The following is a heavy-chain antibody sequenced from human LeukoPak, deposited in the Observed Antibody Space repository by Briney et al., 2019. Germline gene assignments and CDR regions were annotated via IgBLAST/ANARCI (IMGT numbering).Heavy chain of an antibody. CDR2: IYYTGTA. CDR3: ARDAVTRGSGSHFDY. D-gene: IGHD3-10*01. CDR1: GGSIHSYY. Sequence: SETLSLTCTVSGGSIHSYYWNWIREFPGKGLEWLGYIYYTGTATYNPSLKGRVTLSVDTSKNQFSLNLNSVTAADTAVYYCARDAVTRGSGSHFDYWGQGILVTVSS. V-gene: IGHV4-59*01. J-gene: IGHJ4*02.